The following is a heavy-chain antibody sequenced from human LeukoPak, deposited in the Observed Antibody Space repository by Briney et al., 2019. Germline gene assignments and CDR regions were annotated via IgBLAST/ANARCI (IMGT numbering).Heavy chain of an antibody. V-gene: IGHV4-31*03. CDR3: ARAGTYNWNYVLSFPFDY. D-gene: IGHD1-7*01. Sequence: SETLSLTCTVSGGSISSGGYYWSWIRQHPGKGLEWIGYIYYSGSTYYNPSLKSRVTISVDTSKNQFSLKLSSVTAADTAVYYCARAGTYNWNYVLSFPFDYWGQGTLVTVSS. J-gene: IGHJ4*02. CDR1: GGSISSGGYY. CDR2: IYYSGST.